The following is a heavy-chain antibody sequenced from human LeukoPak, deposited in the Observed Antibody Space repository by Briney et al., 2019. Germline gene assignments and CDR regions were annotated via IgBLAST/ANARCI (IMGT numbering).Heavy chain of an antibody. CDR1: GYTFNNHY. J-gene: IGHJ4*02. D-gene: IGHD6-19*01. CDR2: INPSGGST. V-gene: IGHV1-46*02. CDR3: ARQGTYSSAIGMGY. Sequence: ASVKVSCKASGYTFNNHYMYWVRQAPGQGLEWMGVINPSGGSTSYAQMFQGRVTMTRDTSTRTVYMEVNSLRSEDTAVYYCARQGTYSSAIGMGYWGQGTLVTVSS.